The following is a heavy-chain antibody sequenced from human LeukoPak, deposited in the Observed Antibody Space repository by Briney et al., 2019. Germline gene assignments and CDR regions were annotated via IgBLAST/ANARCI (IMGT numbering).Heavy chain of an antibody. CDR3: ARDIHWAFDY. D-gene: IGHD7-27*01. Sequence: GGSLRLSCGASGFTFNSYSMNWVRQAPGKGLEWVSYISSSTSRIYYADSVKGRFTISRDSARTSLFLQMNSLRDEDTAVYYCARDIHWAFDYWGQGTLVTVSS. J-gene: IGHJ4*02. CDR2: ISSSTSRI. V-gene: IGHV3-48*02. CDR1: GFTFNSYS.